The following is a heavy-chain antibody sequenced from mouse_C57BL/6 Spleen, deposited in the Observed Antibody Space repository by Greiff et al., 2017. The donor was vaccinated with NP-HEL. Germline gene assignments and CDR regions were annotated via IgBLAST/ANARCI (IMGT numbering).Heavy chain of an antibody. CDR3: ARYDVLLQLRHPYYFDY. Sequence: QVQLKQSGPELVRPGVSVKISCKGSGYTFTDYAMHWVKQSHAKSLEWIGVISTYYGDASYNQKFKDKATMTVDKSSSTAYMELARLTSEDSAVYYCARYDVLLQLRHPYYFDYWGQGTTLTVSS. CDR1: GYTFTDYA. V-gene: IGHV1-67*01. J-gene: IGHJ2*01. D-gene: IGHD3-2*02. CDR2: ISTYYGDA.